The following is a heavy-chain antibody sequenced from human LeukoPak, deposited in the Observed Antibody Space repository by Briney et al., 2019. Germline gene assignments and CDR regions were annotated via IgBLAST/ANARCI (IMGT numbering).Heavy chain of an antibody. Sequence: SETLSLTCTVSDGSITNYDWSWVRQPPGKGLEFIGHVHYSGTANYNPSLKSRVTISVDTSKNQFSLKLSSVITADTAVYYCARSQGNNAWSYFDSWGQGSLVTVSS. J-gene: IGHJ4*02. V-gene: IGHV4-59*01. CDR1: DGSITNYD. D-gene: IGHD2-2*01. CDR3: ARSQGNNAWSYFDS. CDR2: VHYSGTA.